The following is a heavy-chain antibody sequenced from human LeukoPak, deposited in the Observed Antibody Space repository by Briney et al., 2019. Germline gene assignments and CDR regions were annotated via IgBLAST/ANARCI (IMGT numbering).Heavy chain of an antibody. V-gene: IGHV4-34*01. CDR3: ARLLWFGESPRYFDY. CDR1: GGSFSGYY. CDR2: INDSGTT. J-gene: IGHJ4*02. Sequence: KPSVTLSLTCAVYGGSFSGYYWSWLRQSPGKGLEWIGEINDSGTTNYSPSLKSRVTISVDTSKNQFSLKLSSVTAADTAVYYCARLLWFGESPRYFDYWGQGTLVTVSS. D-gene: IGHD3-10*01.